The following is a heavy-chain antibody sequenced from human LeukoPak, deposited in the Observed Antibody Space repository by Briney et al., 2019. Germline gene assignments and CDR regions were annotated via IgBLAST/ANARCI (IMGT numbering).Heavy chain of an antibody. Sequence: GGSLRLSCAASGFTFSSYAMHWVRQAPGKGLEWVAVISYDGSNKYYADSVKGRFTISRDNANNSLYLQMNSLRAEDTAVYYCARGPSSGWYYYYYMDVWGKGTTVTISS. J-gene: IGHJ6*03. CDR2: ISYDGSNK. CDR1: GFTFSSYA. V-gene: IGHV3-30*04. CDR3: ARGPSSGWYYYYYMDV. D-gene: IGHD6-19*01.